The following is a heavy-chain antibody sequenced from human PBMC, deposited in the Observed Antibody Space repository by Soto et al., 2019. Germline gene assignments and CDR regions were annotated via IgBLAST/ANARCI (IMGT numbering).Heavy chain of an antibody. CDR3: ARKDIAGNSVDF. J-gene: IGHJ4*02. V-gene: IGHV5-51*01. Sequence: GESLKISCKASGYSFTTYWIGWVRQMPGKGLEWMGIIYPGDSDTRYSPSFQGQVTISADKSISTAYLQWSSLKASDSAMFYCARKDIAGNSVDFWGQGALVTVSS. CDR2: IYPGDSDT. D-gene: IGHD6-13*01. CDR1: GYSFTTYW.